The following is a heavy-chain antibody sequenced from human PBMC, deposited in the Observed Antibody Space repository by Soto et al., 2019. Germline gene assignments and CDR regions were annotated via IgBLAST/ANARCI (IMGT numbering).Heavy chain of an antibody. Sequence: PGGSLRLSCAASGFTFSSYGMHWVRQAPGKGLEWVAVISYDGSNKYYADSVKGRFTISRDTSKNTLYRQMNSLDAEETAVYYCSEVYYYYYGMDVWGQGTTVTVSS. J-gene: IGHJ6*02. CDR1: GFTFSSYG. CDR3: SEVYYYYYGMDV. CDR2: ISYDGSNK. V-gene: IGHV3-30*03.